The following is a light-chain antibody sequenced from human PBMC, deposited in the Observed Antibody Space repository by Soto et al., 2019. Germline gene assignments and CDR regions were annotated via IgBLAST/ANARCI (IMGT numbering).Light chain of an antibody. V-gene: IGKV3-11*01. CDR1: RSVTNF. CDR3: HQRAVWPPT. CDR2: GAS. Sequence: EVVLTQSPVNLSLSPGERATLSCRASRSVTNFVAWYQQRPGQAPTLLISGASNRATGIPDRFTGSGSGTDFTLTISSLEPEDFAVYYCHQRAVWPPTFGRGTTVEIK. J-gene: IGKJ4*01.